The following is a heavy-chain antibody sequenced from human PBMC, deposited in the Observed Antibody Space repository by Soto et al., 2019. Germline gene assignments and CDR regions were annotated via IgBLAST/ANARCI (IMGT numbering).Heavy chain of an antibody. D-gene: IGHD6-19*01. Sequence: QVLLQESGPGLVQPSGTLSLSCVVSGVSISSNYYWGWVRQPPGKGLEWLGDISHIGSVNYNPSLKRRVTISMDKSQNQFSLKVNSGTAADTAVYYGARSFGWYAIDYWGQGTLVIVSS. CDR1: GVSISSNYY. V-gene: IGHV4-4*02. CDR2: ISHIGSV. CDR3: ARSFGWYAIDY. J-gene: IGHJ4*02.